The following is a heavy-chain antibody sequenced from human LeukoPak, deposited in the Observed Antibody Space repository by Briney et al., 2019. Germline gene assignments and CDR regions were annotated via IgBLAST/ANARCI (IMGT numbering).Heavy chain of an antibody. J-gene: IGHJ6*03. CDR1: GGSFSGYY. Sequence: SETLSLTCAVYGGSFSGYYWSWIRQPPGKGLEWIGEINHSGSTNYNPSLKSRVTISVDTSKNQFSLKLSSVTAADTAVYYCARNYYYYYYMDAWGKGTTVTVSS. CDR3: ARNYYYYYYMDA. CDR2: INHSGST. V-gene: IGHV4-34*01.